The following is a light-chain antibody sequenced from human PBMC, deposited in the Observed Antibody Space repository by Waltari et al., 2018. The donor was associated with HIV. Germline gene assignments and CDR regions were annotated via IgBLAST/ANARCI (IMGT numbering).Light chain of an antibody. CDR1: SSNIGSNY. J-gene: IGLJ3*02. V-gene: IGLV1-47*01. Sequence: QSVLTQPPSASGTPGQRVTISCSGSSSNIGSNYVYWYQQLPGTAPKLLIYRNNQRPSGCPDRFSGAKSGTSASLAISGLRSEDEAEYYCAAWDDSLSGPGVFGGGTKLTVL. CDR3: AAWDDSLSGPGV. CDR2: RNN.